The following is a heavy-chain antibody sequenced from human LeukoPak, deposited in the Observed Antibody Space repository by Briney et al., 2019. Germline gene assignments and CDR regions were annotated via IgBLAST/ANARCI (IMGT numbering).Heavy chain of an antibody. Sequence: HPGGSLRLSCAASGFTFSSYWMSWVRQAPGKGLEWVANMKQDGSEKYYVDSVKGRFTISRDNAKNSLYLQMNSLRAEDTAVYYCATVAGTSRSFVFDYWGQGTLVTVSS. CDR2: MKQDGSEK. CDR3: ATVAGTSRSFVFDY. V-gene: IGHV3-7*01. D-gene: IGHD6-13*01. J-gene: IGHJ4*02. CDR1: GFTFSSYW.